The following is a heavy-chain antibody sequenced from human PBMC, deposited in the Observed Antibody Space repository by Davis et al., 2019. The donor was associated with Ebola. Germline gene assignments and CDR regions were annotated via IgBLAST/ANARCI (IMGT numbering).Heavy chain of an antibody. CDR1: GFTFSSYA. D-gene: IGHD2-2*02. CDR2: IKQDGSEK. J-gene: IGHJ4*02. V-gene: IGHV3-7*01. Sequence: PGGSLRLSCAASGFTFSSYAMHWVRQAPGKGLEWVANIKQDGSEKYYVDSVKGRFTISRDNAKNSLYLQMNSLRAEDTAVYYCARDQFGPSIVVVPAAIGYWGQGTLVTVSS. CDR3: ARDQFGPSIVVVPAAIGY.